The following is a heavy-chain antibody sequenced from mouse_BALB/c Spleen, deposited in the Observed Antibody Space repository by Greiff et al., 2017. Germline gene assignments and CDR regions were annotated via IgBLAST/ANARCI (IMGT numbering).Heavy chain of an antibody. Sequence: QVQLQQSGAELVRPGVSVKISCKGSGYTFTDYAMHWVKQSHAKSLEWIGVISTYYGDASYNQKFKGKATMTVDKSSSTAYMELARLTSEDSAIYYCASLGRYAMDYWGQGTSVTVSS. CDR3: ASLGRYAMDY. D-gene: IGHD4-1*01. CDR1: GYTFTDYA. CDR2: ISTYYGDA. V-gene: IGHV1S137*01. J-gene: IGHJ4*01.